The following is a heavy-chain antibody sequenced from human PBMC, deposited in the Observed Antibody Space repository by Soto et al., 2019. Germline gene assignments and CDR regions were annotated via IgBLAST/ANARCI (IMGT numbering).Heavy chain of an antibody. V-gene: IGHV3-66*01. CDR1: GFTVSSNY. CDR3: ARAIDSGDYVGAFDI. Sequence: GGSLRLSCAASGFTVSSNYMSWVRQAPGKGLEWVSVIYSGGSTYYADSVKGRFTISRDNSKNTLYLQMNSLRAEDTAVYYCARAIDSGDYVGAFDIWGQGTMVTVS. D-gene: IGHD4-17*01. CDR2: IYSGGST. J-gene: IGHJ3*02.